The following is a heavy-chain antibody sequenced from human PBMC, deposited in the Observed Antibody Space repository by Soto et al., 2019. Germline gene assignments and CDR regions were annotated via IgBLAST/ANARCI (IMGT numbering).Heavy chain of an antibody. D-gene: IGHD2-15*01. CDR3: SKWSGVGDA. CDR2: ISRGGDIT. CDR1: GFDFSSNS. Sequence: EVQLLESGGGLVQPGGSLRLSCVASGFDFSSNSMTWARQAPGKGLEWVGGISRGGDITFYRDSVKGRFTISRGIAKNTLFLQMKSVRVEDTATYVCSKWSGVGDAWGEGSLVSVSS. J-gene: IGHJ5*02. V-gene: IGHV3-23*01.